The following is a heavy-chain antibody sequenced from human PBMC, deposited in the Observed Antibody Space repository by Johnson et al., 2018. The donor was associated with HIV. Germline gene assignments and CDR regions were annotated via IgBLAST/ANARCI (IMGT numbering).Heavy chain of an antibody. J-gene: IGHJ3*02. V-gene: IGHV3-30*03. CDR2: ISYDGSEK. CDR1: GFTFSSYG. Sequence: QVQLVESGGGVVQPGRSLRLSCAASGFTFSSYGMHWVRQAPGKGLEWVAVISYDGSEKYYVDSVKGRFTISRDNAKNSLYLQMNSLRAEDTAVYYCARVYARTPGAFDIWGQGTMVTVSS. CDR3: ARVYARTPGAFDI. D-gene: IGHD2-2*01.